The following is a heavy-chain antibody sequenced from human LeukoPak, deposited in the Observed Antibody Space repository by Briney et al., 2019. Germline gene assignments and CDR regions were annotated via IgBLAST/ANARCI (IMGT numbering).Heavy chain of an antibody. V-gene: IGHV1-69*13. CDR2: IIPIFGTA. CDR3: ARFHRAYSTFDY. D-gene: IGHD1-26*01. Sequence: GASVKVSCKASGGTFSSYAISWVRQAPGQGLEWMGGIIPIFGTANYAQKFQGRVTITADESTSTAYMELSSLRSEDTAVYYCARFHRAYSTFDYWGQGTLVTVSS. CDR1: GGTFSSYA. J-gene: IGHJ4*02.